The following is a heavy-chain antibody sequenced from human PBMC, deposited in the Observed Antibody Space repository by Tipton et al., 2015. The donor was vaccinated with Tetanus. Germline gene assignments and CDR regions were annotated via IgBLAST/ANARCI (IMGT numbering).Heavy chain of an antibody. CDR3: AKGGGHSGSWSDYLDS. D-gene: IGHD6-13*01. CDR2: IRGSGGHI. CDR1: GFNFSTYT. V-gene: IGHV3-21*04. Sequence: GSLRLSCVGSGFNFSTYTMNWVRQAPGKGLEWVSSIRGSGGHIYYADSVKGRFTISRDNSKNTLSLQMNSLRADDTAVYYCAKGGGHSGSWSDYLDSWGQGTLVTVSS. J-gene: IGHJ4*02.